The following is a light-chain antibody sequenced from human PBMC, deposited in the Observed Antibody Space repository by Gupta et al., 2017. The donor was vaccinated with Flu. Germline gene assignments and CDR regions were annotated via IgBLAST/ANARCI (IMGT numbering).Light chain of an antibody. Sequence: DIQMTQSLSSLSASVGDRVTITCRTSESISRYVNWYQQKPGKAPKLLSYAASSLQGGVPPRFSCGGSGTDFALTISGLQPEDSATYYCQQSYSTPTFGQGTRLEIK. V-gene: IGKV1-39*01. CDR2: AAS. CDR3: QQSYSTPT. CDR1: ESISRY. J-gene: IGKJ5*01.